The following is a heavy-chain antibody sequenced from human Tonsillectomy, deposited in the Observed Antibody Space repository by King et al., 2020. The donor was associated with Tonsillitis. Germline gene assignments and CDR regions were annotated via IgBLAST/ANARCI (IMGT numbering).Heavy chain of an antibody. J-gene: IGHJ6*03. CDR3: ARAEKDQLLPNYYYYYYMDV. CDR2: IYYSGST. Sequence: VQLQESGPGLVKPPDTLSLTCAVSGYSISPSHWWGWIRQPPGKGLEWIGDIYYSGSTYYNPSLKIRVTMSVDTSKNQFCLKLSSLTAVDTAVYYCARAEKDQLLPNYYYYYYMDVWGKGTTVTVSS. CDR1: GYSISPSHW. V-gene: IGHV4-28*03. D-gene: IGHD2-2*01.